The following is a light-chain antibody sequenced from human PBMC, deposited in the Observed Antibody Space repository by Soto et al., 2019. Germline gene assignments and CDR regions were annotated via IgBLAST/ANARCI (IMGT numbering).Light chain of an antibody. J-gene: IGKJ4*01. CDR3: QQYDNYKPLT. Sequence: DIQMTQSPSTLSASVGDRVTITCRASQSISSWLAWYQQNPGKAPKLLIFDASSLESGTPSRFSGRRSGTHFTLPINGLQPDDFATYYCQQYDNYKPLTFGGGTKVDIK. CDR2: DAS. V-gene: IGKV1-5*01. CDR1: QSISSW.